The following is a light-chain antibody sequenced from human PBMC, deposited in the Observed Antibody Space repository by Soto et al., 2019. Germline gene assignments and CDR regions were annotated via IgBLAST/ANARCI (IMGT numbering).Light chain of an antibody. CDR2: ATS. V-gene: IGKV1-27*01. CDR1: QGIAPY. J-gene: IGKJ4*01. CDR3: QKYNSAPLT. Sequence: DVPMTQSPSSLSAFVGDRVTITCRASQGIAPYLAWFQQKPGKVPKLLIYATSTLQSGVPSRFSGSGSGTDFTLTITSLQPEDVATYYCQKYNSAPLTFGGGTKAEIK.